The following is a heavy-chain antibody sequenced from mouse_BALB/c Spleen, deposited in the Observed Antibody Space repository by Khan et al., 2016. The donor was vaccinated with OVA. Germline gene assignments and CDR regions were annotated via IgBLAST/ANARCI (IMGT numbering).Heavy chain of an antibody. CDR2: IWAGGST. D-gene: IGHD1-1*01. CDR3: AGLYYYVSSFYAMDY. Sequence: QVQLKESGPGLVAPSQSLSITCTVSGFSLTSYGVHWVRQPPGKGLEWLGVIWAGGSTNYNSALMSRLSISKDNSKSQVFLKMNSLQTDDTAMYYCAGLYYYVSSFYAMDYWGQGTSVTVSS. CDR1: GFSLTSYG. V-gene: IGHV2-9*02. J-gene: IGHJ4*01.